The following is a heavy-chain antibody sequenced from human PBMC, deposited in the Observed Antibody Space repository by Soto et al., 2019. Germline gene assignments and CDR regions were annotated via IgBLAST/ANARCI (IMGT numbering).Heavy chain of an antibody. CDR1: GYTFTSYG. V-gene: IGHV1-18*01. Sequence: ASVKVSCKASGYTFTSYGISWVRQAPGQGLEWMGWISAYNGNTNYAQKFQGRVTITADESTSTAYMELSSLRSEDTAVYYCARSKRGPPTPGYSSSWYRNWFDPWGQGTLVTVSS. J-gene: IGHJ5*02. D-gene: IGHD6-13*01. CDR3: ARSKRGPPTPGYSSSWYRNWFDP. CDR2: ISAYNGNT.